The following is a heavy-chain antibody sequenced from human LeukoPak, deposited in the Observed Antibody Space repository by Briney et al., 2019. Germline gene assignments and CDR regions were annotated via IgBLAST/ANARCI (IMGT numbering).Heavy chain of an antibody. J-gene: IGHJ5*02. CDR3: ARRRQRWLQLGGWFDP. CDR1: GYSISSGYY. V-gene: IGHV4-38-2*02. CDR2: IYHSGST. Sequence: PSETLSLTCTVSGYSISSGYYWGWIRQPPGKGLEWVASIYHSGSTYYNPSLKSRVTISVDTSKNQFSLKLSSVTAADTAVYYCARRRQRWLQLGGWFDPWGQGTLVTVSS. D-gene: IGHD5-24*01.